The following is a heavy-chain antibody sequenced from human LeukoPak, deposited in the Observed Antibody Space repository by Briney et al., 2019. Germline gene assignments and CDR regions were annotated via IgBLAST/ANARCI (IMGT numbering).Heavy chain of an antibody. Sequence: GGSLRLSCAASGFTFDDYGMSWVRQAPGKGLEWVSGINWNGGSTGYADSVKGRFTISRDNAKNSLYLQMSSLRAEDTALYHCARGGVSSSSIPYFDYWGQGTLVTVSS. CDR3: ARGGVSSSSIPYFDY. CDR2: INWNGGST. V-gene: IGHV3-20*01. CDR1: GFTFDDYG. J-gene: IGHJ4*02. D-gene: IGHD6-6*01.